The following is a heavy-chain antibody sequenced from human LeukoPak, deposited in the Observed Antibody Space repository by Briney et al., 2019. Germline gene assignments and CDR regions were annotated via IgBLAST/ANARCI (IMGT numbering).Heavy chain of an antibody. CDR3: ARLWTGGYCSSTSCYSGISDY. D-gene: IGHD2-2*02. J-gene: IGHJ4*02. Sequence: NPSDTLSLTCTVSGDSISTSKSYWSWIRQPPGKGLEWIGEINHSGSTNYNPSLKSRVTISVDTSKNQFSLKLSSVTAADTAVYYCARLWTGGYCSSTSCYSGISDYWGQGTLVTVSS. V-gene: IGHV4-39*07. CDR2: INHSGST. CDR1: GDSISTSKSY.